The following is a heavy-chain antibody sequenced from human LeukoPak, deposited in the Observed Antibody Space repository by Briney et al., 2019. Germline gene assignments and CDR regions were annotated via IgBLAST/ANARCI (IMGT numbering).Heavy chain of an antibody. CDR2: IASDGSST. J-gene: IGHJ4*02. Sequence: GGSLRLSCAVSGFTFSSYWMYWVRQAPGQGLVWVSRIASDGSSTTYADSVKRRFHISRHNAKNTLYLQMNSLRVEDTAVYYCARGRPHGNDYWGQRTLVTVAS. D-gene: IGHD4-23*01. CDR1: GFTFSSYW. CDR3: ARGRPHGNDY. V-gene: IGHV3-74*01.